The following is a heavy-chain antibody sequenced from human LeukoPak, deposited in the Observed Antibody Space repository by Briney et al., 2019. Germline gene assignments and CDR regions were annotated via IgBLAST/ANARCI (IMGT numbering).Heavy chain of an antibody. J-gene: IGHJ4*02. D-gene: IGHD3-16*02. CDR1: VGSISSGDYY. CDR2: IYHSGST. CDR3: ARGRNPYYVWGTYRAYFDY. V-gene: IGHV4-30-4*01. Sequence: PSETLSLTCTVSVGSISSGDYYWSWIRQPPGKGLEWIGYIYHSGSTYYNPSLTSRVTISVDTSTNQFSLKLTSVTAADTAMYFCARGRNPYYVWGTYRAYFDYWGQGTLVTVSS.